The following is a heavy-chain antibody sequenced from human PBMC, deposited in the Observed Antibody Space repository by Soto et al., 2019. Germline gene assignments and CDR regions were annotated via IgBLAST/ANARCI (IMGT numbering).Heavy chain of an antibody. J-gene: IGHJ6*03. CDR2: IKQDGSEK. CDR3: ARESHPDIVVVPAAIAYYYMDV. Sequence: EVQLVESGGGLVQPGGSLRLSCAASGFTFSSYWMSWVRQAPGKGLEWVANIKQDGSEKYYVDSVKGRFTISRDNAKNSLYLQINSLRAEDTAVYYCARESHPDIVVVPAAIAYYYMDVWGKGTTVTVSS. CDR1: GFTFSSYW. D-gene: IGHD2-2*01. V-gene: IGHV3-7*01.